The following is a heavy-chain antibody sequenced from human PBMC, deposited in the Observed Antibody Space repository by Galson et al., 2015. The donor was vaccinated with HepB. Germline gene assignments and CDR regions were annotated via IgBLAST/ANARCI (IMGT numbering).Heavy chain of an antibody. CDR2: IYHSGST. Sequence: TLSLTCAVSGGSISSGGYSWSWIRQPPGKGLEWIGYIYHSGSTYYNPSLKSRVTISVDRSKNQFSLKLSSVTAADTAVYYCARGFSPRPYQPATKFDYWGQGTLVTVSS. CDR3: ARGFSPRPYQPATKFDY. CDR1: GGSISSGGYS. V-gene: IGHV4-30-2*01. J-gene: IGHJ4*02. D-gene: IGHD2-2*01.